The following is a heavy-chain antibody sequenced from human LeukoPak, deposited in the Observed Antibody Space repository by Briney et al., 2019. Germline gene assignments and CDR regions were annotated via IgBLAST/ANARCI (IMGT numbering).Heavy chain of an antibody. D-gene: IGHD6-13*01. CDR2: IIPIFGTA. J-gene: IGHJ6*04. Sequence: ASVKVSSKASGGTFSSYAISWVRQAPGQGLEWMGGIIPIFGTANYAQKFQGRVTITADKSTSTAYMELSSLRSEDTAVYYCARRRGSSSPYYYYGMDVWGKGTTVTVSS. V-gene: IGHV1-69*06. CDR1: GGTFSSYA. CDR3: ARRRGSSSPYYYYGMDV.